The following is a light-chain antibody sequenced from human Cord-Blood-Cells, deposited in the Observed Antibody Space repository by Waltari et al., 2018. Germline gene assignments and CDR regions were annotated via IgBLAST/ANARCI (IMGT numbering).Light chain of an antibody. CDR2: DAS. V-gene: IGKV3-11*01. CDR3: QQRSNWPLT. J-gene: IGKJ4*01. CDR1: QSVSSY. Sequence: EIVSTQSPATLSLSPGERATLSCRASQSVSSYLAWYQQKPGQAPRLLIYDASNRATGIPAGFSGSGSGTDFTLTISSLEPEDFAVYYCQQRSNWPLTFGGGTKVEIK.